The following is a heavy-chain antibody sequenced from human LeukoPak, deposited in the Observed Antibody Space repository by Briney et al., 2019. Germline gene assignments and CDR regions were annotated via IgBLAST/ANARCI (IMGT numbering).Heavy chain of an antibody. CDR3: AKGPYTNFFDS. D-gene: IGHD4-11*01. J-gene: IGHJ4*01. Sequence: SETLSLTCTVSGGSISSYYWSWIRQPPGKGLEWIGYIYYSGSTNYNPSLKSRVTISVDTSKSQFSLKLSSVTAADTAVYYCAKGPYTNFFDSWGHGTLVTVSS. CDR1: GGSISSYY. CDR2: IYYSGST. V-gene: IGHV4-59*01.